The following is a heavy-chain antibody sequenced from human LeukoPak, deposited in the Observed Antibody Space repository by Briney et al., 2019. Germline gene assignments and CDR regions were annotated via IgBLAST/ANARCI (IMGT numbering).Heavy chain of an antibody. CDR2: MNPNSGNT. CDR3: ARTPPYCSSTSCYGPFLLWY. CDR1: GYTFTSYD. V-gene: IGHV1-8*01. J-gene: IGHJ4*02. Sequence: ASVKVSCKASGYTFTSYDINWVRQATGQGLEWMGWMNPNSGNTGYAQKFQGRVTMTRNTSISTAYMELSSLRSEDTAVYHCARTPPYCSSTSCYGPFLLWYWGQGTLVTVSS. D-gene: IGHD2-2*01.